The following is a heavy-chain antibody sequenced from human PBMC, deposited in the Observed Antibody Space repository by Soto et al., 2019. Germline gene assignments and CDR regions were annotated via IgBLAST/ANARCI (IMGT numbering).Heavy chain of an antibody. D-gene: IGHD3-3*01. CDR2: IKQDGSEK. J-gene: IGHJ4*02. Sequence: PGGSLGLSCAASGFTFNNYWMTWVRQAPGKGLEWVANIKQDGSEKHYVDSVKGRFTISRDNAKNSLYLQMNSLRADDTSVYYWTRAAPQGYHDRGQEIL. CDR1: GFTFNNYW. CDR3: TRAAPQGYHD. V-gene: IGHV3-7*01.